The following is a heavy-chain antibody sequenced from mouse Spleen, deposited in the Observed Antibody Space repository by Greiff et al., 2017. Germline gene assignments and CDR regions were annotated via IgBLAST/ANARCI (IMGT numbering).Heavy chain of an antibody. CDR2: IDPSDSYT. V-gene: IGHV1-69*01. CDR3: ARLRPYYAMDY. D-gene: IGHD2-12*01. Sequence: VQLQQSGAELVMPGASVKLSCKASGYTFTSYWMHWVKQRPGRGLEWIGEIDPSDSYTNYNQKFKGKSTSTVDKSSRTAYMQLSSLTSEDSAVYYCARLRPYYAMDYWGQGTSVTVSS. J-gene: IGHJ4*01. CDR1: GYTFTSYW.